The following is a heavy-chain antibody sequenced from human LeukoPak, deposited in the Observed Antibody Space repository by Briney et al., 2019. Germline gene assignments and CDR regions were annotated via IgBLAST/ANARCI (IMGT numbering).Heavy chain of an antibody. CDR3: AKPNYDSSGYYHHFDY. V-gene: IGHV3-21*01. CDR1: GFTFSSYS. J-gene: IGHJ4*02. D-gene: IGHD3-22*01. CDR2: ISSSSSYI. Sequence: GGSLGLSCAASGFTFSSYSMNWVRQAPGKGLEWVSSISSSSSYIYYADSVKGRFTISRDNAKNSLYLQMNSLRAEDTAVYYCAKPNYDSSGYYHHFDYWGQGTLVTVSS.